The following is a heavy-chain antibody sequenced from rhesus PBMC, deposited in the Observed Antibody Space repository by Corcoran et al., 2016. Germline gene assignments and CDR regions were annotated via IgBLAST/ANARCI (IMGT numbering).Heavy chain of an antibody. Sequence: EVQLVESGGGLVQPGGSLRLSCAASGFTFSSSAMHWVRQASGKGLEWVGRIRSKSNNYETGYAASVKGRFNISRDDSKNTAYLQMNSLKTEDTAVYYCARGGLVGTARGTFDYWGQGVLVTVSS. D-gene: IGHD5-24*01. V-gene: IGHV3-118*01. CDR1: GFTFSSSA. CDR2: IRSKSNNYET. CDR3: ARGGLVGTARGTFDY. J-gene: IGHJ4*01.